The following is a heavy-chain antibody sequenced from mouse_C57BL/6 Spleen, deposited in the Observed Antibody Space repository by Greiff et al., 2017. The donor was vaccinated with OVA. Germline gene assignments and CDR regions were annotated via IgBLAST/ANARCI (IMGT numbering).Heavy chain of an antibody. Sequence: EVKLVESGGDLVKPGGSLKLSCAASGFTFSSYGMSWVRQTPDKRLEWVATISSGGSYTYYPDRVKGRFTISRDNAKNTLYLQLSSLKSEDTAMYYCATVVATPAWFAYWGQGTLVTVSA. CDR1: GFTFSSYG. CDR2: ISSGGSYT. CDR3: ATVVATPAWFAY. D-gene: IGHD1-1*01. V-gene: IGHV5-6*01. J-gene: IGHJ3*01.